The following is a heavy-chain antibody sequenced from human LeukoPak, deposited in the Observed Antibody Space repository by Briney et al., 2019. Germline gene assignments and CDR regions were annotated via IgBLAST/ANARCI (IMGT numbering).Heavy chain of an antibody. V-gene: IGHV4-59*08. CDR2: IYYSGST. CDR3: ARLGLRVGATTGSDP. Sequence: PSETLSLTCTVSGGSISSYYWSWIRQPPGKGLEWIGYIYYSGSTNYNPSLKSRVTISVGTSKNQFSLKLSSVTAADTAVYYCARLGLRVGATTGSDPWGQGTLVTVSS. J-gene: IGHJ5*02. CDR1: GGSISSYY. D-gene: IGHD1-26*01.